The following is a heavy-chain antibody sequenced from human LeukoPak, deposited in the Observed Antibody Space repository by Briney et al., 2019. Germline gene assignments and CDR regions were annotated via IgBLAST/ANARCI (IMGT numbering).Heavy chain of an antibody. CDR1: GFTFSEFA. CDR2: IGGGGVDR. D-gene: IGHD2-21*02. CDR3: ARDRAALSTVAAIPDTFDI. V-gene: IGHV3-23*01. J-gene: IGHJ3*02. Sequence: GGSLRLSCVASGFTFSEFAMNWVRQVPGKGPEWASHIGGGGVDREYEESVKGRFTVSRDNSKNTLYLQMNSLRSEDTAVYFCARDRAALSTVAAIPDTFDIWGQGTMVTVSS.